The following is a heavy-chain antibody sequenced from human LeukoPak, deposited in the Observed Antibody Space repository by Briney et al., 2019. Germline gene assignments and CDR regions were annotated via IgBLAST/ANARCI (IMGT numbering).Heavy chain of an antibody. CDR2: ISGRGGST. Sequence: PGGSLRLSCAASGFTFGSYDISWVRQAPGKGLEWVSPISGRGGSTYYADSVKGRFTISRDNSKNTLYLQMNSLRAEDTAVYYCAKGGSSSSLDYWDQGTLVTVTS. CDR1: GFTFGSYD. CDR3: AKGGSSSSLDY. J-gene: IGHJ4*02. D-gene: IGHD6-6*01. V-gene: IGHV3-23*01.